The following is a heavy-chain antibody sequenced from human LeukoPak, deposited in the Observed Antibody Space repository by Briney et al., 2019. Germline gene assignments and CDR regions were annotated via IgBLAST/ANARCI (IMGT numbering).Heavy chain of an antibody. V-gene: IGHV3-7*01. Sequence: GGSLRLSCAASGFTFSNYWMGWVRQAPGKGLEWVANIKPDGGEKYYVDSVKGRFTISSDNAKNSLNLQMSSLRAEDTAVYYCARDPTTSQGSDAFDIWGQGTRVTVSS. CDR3: ARDPTTSQGSDAFDI. J-gene: IGHJ3*02. CDR2: IKPDGGEK. D-gene: IGHD1-1*01. CDR1: GFTFSNYW.